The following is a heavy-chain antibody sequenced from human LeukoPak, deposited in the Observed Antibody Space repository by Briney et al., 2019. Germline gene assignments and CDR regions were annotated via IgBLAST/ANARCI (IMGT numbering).Heavy chain of an antibody. Sequence: GGSLRLSCTASGFTFGDYAMSWFRQAPGKGLEWVGFIRSKAYGGTTEYAASVKGRFTISRDDSKSIAYLQMNSLKTEDTAVYYCTRDGDYYDSSALFVAFDIWGQGTMVTVSS. CDR3: TRDGDYYDSSALFVAFDI. D-gene: IGHD3-22*01. CDR2: IRSKAYGGTT. V-gene: IGHV3-49*03. J-gene: IGHJ3*02. CDR1: GFTFGDYA.